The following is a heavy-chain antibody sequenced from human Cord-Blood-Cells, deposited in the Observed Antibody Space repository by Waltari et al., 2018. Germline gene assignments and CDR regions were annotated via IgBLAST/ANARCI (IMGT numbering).Heavy chain of an antibody. V-gene: IGHV4-4*07. CDR3: ARQAGDYYYYGMDV. D-gene: IGHD4-17*01. CDR1: GGSISSYY. Sequence: QVQLQESGPGLVKPSETLSLTCTVSGGSISSYYRRGLRQPAGKGLKWIGRIYTRGDTNYNPSRKSRVTMSVDTSKNQFSLKLSSVTAADTAVYYCARQAGDYYYYGMDVWGQGTTVTVSS. J-gene: IGHJ6*02. CDR2: IYTRGDT.